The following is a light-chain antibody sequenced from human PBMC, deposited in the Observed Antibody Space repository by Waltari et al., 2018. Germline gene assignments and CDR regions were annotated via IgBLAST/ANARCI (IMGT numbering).Light chain of an antibody. CDR3: GTWDSSLNAYV. V-gene: IGLV1-51*02. CDR2: ENN. CDR1: SSNIGSNS. J-gene: IGLJ1*01. Sequence: QSVLTQPPSVSAAPGQKVTISCSGSSSNIGSNSVCWFQQPPGTAPKLLIYENNRRPSGIPDRFSGSESGTSATLGIAGLQTGDEADYYCGTWDSSLNAYVFGTGTKVTFL.